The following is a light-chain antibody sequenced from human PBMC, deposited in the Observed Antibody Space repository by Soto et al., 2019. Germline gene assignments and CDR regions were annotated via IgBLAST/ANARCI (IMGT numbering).Light chain of an antibody. CDR2: GAF. J-gene: IGKJ5*01. Sequence: EILLTQSPSTLSLSPVESSTLSCSASSSVTNYLAWYQQKPGQPPRLLIYGAFNRAAGIPARFSGSGSGTDFTLTISSLEPEDSAVYYCQQRNLWPPVTFGQGTRLENK. V-gene: IGKV3-11*01. CDR1: SSVTNY. CDR3: QQRNLWPPVT.